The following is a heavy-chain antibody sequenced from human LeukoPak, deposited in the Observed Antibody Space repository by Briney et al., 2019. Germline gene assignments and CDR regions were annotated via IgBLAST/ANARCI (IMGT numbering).Heavy chain of an antibody. Sequence: ASVKVSCKASGGTFSSYAISWVRQAPGQGLEWMGRIIPIFGTANYAQKFQGRVTITTDESTSTAYMELSSLRSEDTAVYYCARDVDCSGGSCYGYWGQGTLVTVSS. CDR2: IIPIFGTA. CDR3: ARDVDCSGGSCYGY. V-gene: IGHV1-69*05. CDR1: GGTFSSYA. D-gene: IGHD2-15*01. J-gene: IGHJ4*02.